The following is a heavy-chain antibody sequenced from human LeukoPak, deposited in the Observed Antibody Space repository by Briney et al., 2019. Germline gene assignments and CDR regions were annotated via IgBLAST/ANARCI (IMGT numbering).Heavy chain of an antibody. J-gene: IGHJ5*02. CDR1: GGSISNYC. Sequence: SETLPLTCTVSGGSISNYCWSWIRQPAGNGLEWIGRICATGSSNYSPFLKSRVTMSVDTSKKQFSLKLSSVTAADTAVYYCARDREVGRDNAISWFDPWGQGILVTVSS. D-gene: IGHD1-26*01. CDR3: ARDREVGRDNAISWFDP. V-gene: IGHV4-4*07. CDR2: ICATGSS.